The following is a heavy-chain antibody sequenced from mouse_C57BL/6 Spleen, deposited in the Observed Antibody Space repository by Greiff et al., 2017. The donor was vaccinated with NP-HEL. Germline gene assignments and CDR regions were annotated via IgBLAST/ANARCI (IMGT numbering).Heavy chain of an antibody. V-gene: IGHV6-6*01. D-gene: IGHD1-1*01. CDR3: RLITTVVEDFDY. CDR1: GFTFSDAW. Sequence: EVKVEESGGGLVQPGGSMKLSCAASGFTFSDAWMDWVRQSPEKGLEWVAEIRNKANNHATYYAESVKGRFTISRDDSKSSVYLQMNSLRAEDTGIYYCRLITTVVEDFDYWGQGTTLTVSS. J-gene: IGHJ2*01. CDR2: IRNKANNHAT.